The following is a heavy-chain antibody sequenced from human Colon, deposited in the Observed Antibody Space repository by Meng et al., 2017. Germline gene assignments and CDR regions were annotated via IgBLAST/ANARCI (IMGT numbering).Heavy chain of an antibody. J-gene: IGHJ5*02. CDR3: AKSDWLDP. CDR2: IKYDGSTT. Sequence: VAWGDSGRVSVHPRGSWTLSCAASGFAISGYWMHWVRQAPGKGLEWVSRIKYDGSTTAYADSVKGRFTISRDIAKNTLYLQMNSLRVEDTAVYHCAKSDWLDPWCQGTLVTVSS. V-gene: IGHV3-74*01. CDR1: GFAISGYW.